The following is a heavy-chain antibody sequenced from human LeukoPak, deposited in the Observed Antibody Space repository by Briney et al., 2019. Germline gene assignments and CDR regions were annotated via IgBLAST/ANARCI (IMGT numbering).Heavy chain of an antibody. V-gene: IGHV4-38-2*02. CDR2: IYHSGST. J-gene: IGHJ6*03. Sequence: SETLSLTCTVSGYSFGSGYCWGWIRQPPGKGLEWIGYIYHSGSTYYNPSLKSRVTISVDTSKNQFSLKLSSVAAADTAVYYCARRPDYYYYYYMDVWGKGTTVTISS. D-gene: IGHD6-6*01. CDR3: ARRPDYYYYYYMDV. CDR1: GYSFGSGYC.